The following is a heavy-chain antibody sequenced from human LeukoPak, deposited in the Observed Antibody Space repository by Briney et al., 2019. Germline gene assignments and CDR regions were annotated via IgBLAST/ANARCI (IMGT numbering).Heavy chain of an antibody. CDR2: IYYSGST. J-gene: IGHJ4*02. V-gene: IGHV4-39*01. CDR3: ARLCQLTTCAKCEY. CDR1: GDFLSSGAYY. D-gene: IGHD4-17*01. Sequence: TSETLSLTCTVSGDFLSSGAYYSGWIRQAPGKGLAWIGSIYYSGSTFYNASFESRVTMSVDTSKNQFSLKLSSVTAADTAVYSCARLCQLTTCAKCEYWGQGILVTVSS.